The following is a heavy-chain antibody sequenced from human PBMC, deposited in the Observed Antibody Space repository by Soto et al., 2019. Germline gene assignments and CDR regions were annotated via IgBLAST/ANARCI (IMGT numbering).Heavy chain of an antibody. V-gene: IGHV3-7*01. CDR3: ARAVGRGGAY. CDR2: INPDGSRK. CDR1: GFTFSTYW. D-gene: IGHD3-16*01. J-gene: IGHJ4*02. Sequence: EVQLVESGGGLVQPGGSLRLSCAASGFTFSTYWMHWVRQAPGKGLEWLVNINPDGSRKFYLDSIKGRFVISRDNTKNSLYLQMDGLRADDTAVYFCARAVGRGGAYWGQGTLVTVSS.